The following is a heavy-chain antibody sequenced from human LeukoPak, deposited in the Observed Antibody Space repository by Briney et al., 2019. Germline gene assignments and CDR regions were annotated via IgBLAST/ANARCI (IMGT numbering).Heavy chain of an antibody. J-gene: IGHJ1*01. V-gene: IGHV3-21*01. Sequence: GGSLRLSCAASGFTFSSYSMNWVRQAPGKGLEWVSSISSSSSYIYYADSVKGRFTISRDNAKNSLYLQMNSLRAEDTAVYYCAREALYYPTEYLQHWGQGTLVTVSS. CDR1: GFTFSSYS. D-gene: IGHD3-10*01. CDR2: ISSSSSYI. CDR3: AREALYYPTEYLQH.